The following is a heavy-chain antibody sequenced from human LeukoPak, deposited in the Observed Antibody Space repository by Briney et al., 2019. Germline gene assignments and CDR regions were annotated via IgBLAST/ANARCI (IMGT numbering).Heavy chain of an antibody. CDR2: ISAYNGNT. Sequence: ASVKVSCKASGYTFTSYGISWVRQAPGQGLEWMGWISAYNGNTNYAQKLQGRVTMTTDTSTSKAYMELRSLRSDDTAVYYCASSDYGDCVYDAFDIWGQGTMVTVSS. CDR3: ASSDYGDCVYDAFDI. D-gene: IGHD4-17*01. CDR1: GYTFTSYG. V-gene: IGHV1-18*01. J-gene: IGHJ3*02.